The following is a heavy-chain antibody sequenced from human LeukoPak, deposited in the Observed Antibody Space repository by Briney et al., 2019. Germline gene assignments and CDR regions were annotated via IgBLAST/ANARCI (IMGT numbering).Heavy chain of an antibody. V-gene: IGHV4-39*07. CDR2: IFYSGST. Sequence: SETLSLTCTVSGGSIRTSYFWGWIRQPPGKGLEWIGSIFYSGSTNYNPSLKSRVTISLDTSKNQFSLKLSSVTAADTAVYYCARDDNGDYGADHWGQGTLVTVSS. CDR1: GGSIRTSYF. D-gene: IGHD4-17*01. J-gene: IGHJ4*02. CDR3: ARDDNGDYGADH.